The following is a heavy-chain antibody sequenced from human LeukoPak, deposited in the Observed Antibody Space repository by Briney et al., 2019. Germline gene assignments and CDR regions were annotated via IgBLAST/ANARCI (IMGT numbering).Heavy chain of an antibody. Sequence: GGSLRLSCVASGFTFGKYWMSWVRQAPGKGLEWVANIKLDGSEKNYVDSVKGRFTISRDNTKNSLYLQMNSLRAEDTAVYYCARDRHCANGVCHSPPGMDVWGQGTTVTVSS. V-gene: IGHV3-7*01. J-gene: IGHJ6*02. D-gene: IGHD2-8*01. CDR3: ARDRHCANGVCHSPPGMDV. CDR1: GFTFGKYW. CDR2: IKLDGSEK.